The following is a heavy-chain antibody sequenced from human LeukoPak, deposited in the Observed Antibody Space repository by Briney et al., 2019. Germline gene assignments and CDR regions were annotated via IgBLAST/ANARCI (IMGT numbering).Heavy chain of an antibody. CDR1: GFTFNYYN. J-gene: IGHJ4*02. D-gene: IGHD3-16*01. CDR3: ARDRLGGDDY. Sequence: PGGSLRLSCTASGFTFNYYNMNWVRQAPGKGLEWVSSISSSSSYIYYADSVKGRFTISRDNAKNSLYLQMNSLRAEDTAVYYCARDRLGGDDYWGQGTLVTVSS. CDR2: ISSSSSYI. V-gene: IGHV3-21*01.